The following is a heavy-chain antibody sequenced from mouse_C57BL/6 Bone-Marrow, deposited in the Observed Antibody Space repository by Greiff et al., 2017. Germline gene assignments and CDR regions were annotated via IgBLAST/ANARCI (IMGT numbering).Heavy chain of an antibody. Sequence: VKLVESGPGLVAPSQSLSITCTVSGFSLTSYGVHWVRQPPGKGLEWLVVIWSDGSTTYNSALKSGLSISKDNSKSQVFLKMNRLQTDDTAMYYCARHIPTGFYAMDYWGQGTSVTVSS. CDR1: GFSLTSYG. CDR2: IWSDGST. D-gene: IGHD5-1-1*01. V-gene: IGHV2-6-1*01. CDR3: ARHIPTGFYAMDY. J-gene: IGHJ4*01.